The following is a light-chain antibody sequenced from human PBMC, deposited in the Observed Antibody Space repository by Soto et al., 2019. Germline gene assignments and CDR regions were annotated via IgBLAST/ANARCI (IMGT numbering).Light chain of an antibody. CDR2: GAS. CDR1: QSVSNSY. J-gene: IGKJ1*01. Sequence: EIVLTQSPGTLSLSAGERATLSCRASQSVSNSYLAWYQQKPGQTPRLLIYGASSRATGIPDRFSGSGSGTDFTLTISRLEPEDFAVYYCQQYGSLPRTFGQGTKVEIK. CDR3: QQYGSLPRT. V-gene: IGKV3-20*01.